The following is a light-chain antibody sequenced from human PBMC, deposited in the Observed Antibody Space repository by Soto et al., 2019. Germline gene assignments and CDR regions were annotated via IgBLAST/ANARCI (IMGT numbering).Light chain of an antibody. V-gene: IGKV1-39*01. J-gene: IGKJ1*01. Sequence: DIQMTQSPSSLSASVGDRVTITCRASQNINNYLNWYQQKPGKAPNLLIYAASTLQSGVPSRFSGSGSGTDFTLTISSLQPEDFATYYCQQSYSSPRTFGQVTKVEIK. CDR2: AAS. CDR1: QNINNY. CDR3: QQSYSSPRT.